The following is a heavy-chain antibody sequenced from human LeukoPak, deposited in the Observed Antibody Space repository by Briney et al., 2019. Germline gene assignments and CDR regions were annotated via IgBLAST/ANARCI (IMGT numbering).Heavy chain of an antibody. CDR3: AKDDRRYCSGGSCYDLGY. V-gene: IGHV3-30*18. D-gene: IGHD2-15*01. Sequence: PGRSLRPSCAASGFTFSSYGMHWVRQAPGKGLEWVAVISYDGSNKYYADSVKGRFTISRDNSKNTLYLQMNSLRAEDTAVYYCAKDDRRYCSGGSCYDLGYWGQGTLVTVSS. J-gene: IGHJ4*02. CDR1: GFTFSSYG. CDR2: ISYDGSNK.